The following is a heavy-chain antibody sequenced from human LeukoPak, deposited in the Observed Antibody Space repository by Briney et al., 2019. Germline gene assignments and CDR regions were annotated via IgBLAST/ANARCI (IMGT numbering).Heavy chain of an antibody. CDR2: FYTSANT. J-gene: IGHJ6*03. CDR1: VTPSVVTT. Sequence: KPSGPCPSPALSLVTPSVVTTGAGSGSPPGKGLEWIGYFYTSANTNYNPSLKSRVTMSVDTSKNQFSLKLSSVTAADTAVYYCARGLRDEERHYGYYYMDVWGKGTTVTVSS. V-gene: IGHV4-4*09. CDR3: ARGLRDEERHYGYYYMDV. D-gene: IGHD3-22*01.